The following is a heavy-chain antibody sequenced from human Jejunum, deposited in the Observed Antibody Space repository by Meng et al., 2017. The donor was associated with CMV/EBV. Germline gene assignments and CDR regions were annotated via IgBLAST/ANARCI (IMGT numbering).Heavy chain of an antibody. D-gene: IGHD6-6*01. CDR1: GFTFSSYW. CDR3: AREVGAQDY. V-gene: IGHV3-74*01. J-gene: IGHJ4*02. CDR2: INSDGSTI. Sequence: EVQLVESGGGLVQPGGSLRLSCVASGFTFSSYWMHWVRQAPGQGLVWVARINSDGSTINYADSVKGRLTISRDNAENTLYLQMNSLRAEDTAVYYCAREVGAQDYWGQGTLVTVSS.